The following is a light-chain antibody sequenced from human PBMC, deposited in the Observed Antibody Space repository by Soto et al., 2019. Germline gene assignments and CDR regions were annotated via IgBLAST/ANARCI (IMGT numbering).Light chain of an antibody. J-gene: IGKJ5*01. CDR3: QYYSSSLSIT. CDR2: GAS. Sequence: EIVLTQSPGILSLSPGERATLSCRASQRVRSTYLAWYQQKPGQAPRLLIHGASSRATGIPDRFSGSGSGTDFTLTISRLEPEDFAVYYCQYYSSSLSITFGQGTRLDIK. CDR1: QRVRSTY. V-gene: IGKV3-20*01.